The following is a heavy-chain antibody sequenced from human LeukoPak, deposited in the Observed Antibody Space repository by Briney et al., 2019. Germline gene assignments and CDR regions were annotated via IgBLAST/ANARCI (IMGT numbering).Heavy chain of an antibody. V-gene: IGHV3-21*01. Sequence: PGGSLRLSCAASEFTFSIYSMNWVRQAPGKGLEWVSSISSSSSYIYCADSVKGRFTISRDNAKNSLYLQMNSLRAEDTAVYYCARRTYCGGDCYSVGAFDIWGQGTMVTVSS. CDR1: EFTFSIYS. J-gene: IGHJ3*02. CDR2: ISSSSSYI. D-gene: IGHD2-21*02. CDR3: ARRTYCGGDCYSVGAFDI.